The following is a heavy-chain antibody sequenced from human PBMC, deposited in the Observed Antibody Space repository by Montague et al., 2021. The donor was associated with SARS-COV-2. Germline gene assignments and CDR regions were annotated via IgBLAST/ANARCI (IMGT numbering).Heavy chain of an antibody. V-gene: IGHV4-59*01. D-gene: IGHD5-18*01. CDR2: IYYSGST. Sequence: SETLSLTCTVFGGSISSYYWSWIRQPPGKGLEWIGYIYYSGSTNYNPSLKSRVTISLDTSKNQFSLKLNSVTAADTAVYYCARGSYGPDASDIWGQGTMVTVSS. J-gene: IGHJ3*02. CDR3: ARGSYGPDASDI. CDR1: GGSISSYY.